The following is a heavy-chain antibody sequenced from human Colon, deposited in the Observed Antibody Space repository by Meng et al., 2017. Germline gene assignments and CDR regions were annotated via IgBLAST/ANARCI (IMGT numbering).Heavy chain of an antibody. J-gene: IGHJ4*02. Sequence: HVQLVKSGSELKKPGASVKVSCKASGYDFTNYGMNWVRQAPGQGLEWIGWINTYTGNPAYAQGFTGRFVFSLDTSVSTAYLQISSLKAEDTAVYYCATAVTTVPFDYWGQGTLVTVSS. V-gene: IGHV7-4-1*02. CDR1: GYDFTNYG. CDR2: INTYTGNP. D-gene: IGHD4-17*01. CDR3: ATAVTTVPFDY.